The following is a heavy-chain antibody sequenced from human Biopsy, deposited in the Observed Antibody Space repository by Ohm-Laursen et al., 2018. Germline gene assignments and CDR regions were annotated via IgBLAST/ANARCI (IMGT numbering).Heavy chain of an antibody. Sequence: SLRLSCSASGFTFSDHYMEWVRQAPGKGLEWVSYISSGGTTIYYADSVKGRFTISRDNAKNSLYLQMNSLRADDMAVYYCARDTRWSPYHMDVWGQGTTVTVSS. D-gene: IGHD4-23*01. J-gene: IGHJ6*02. CDR1: GFTFSDHY. CDR3: ARDTRWSPYHMDV. V-gene: IGHV3-11*01. CDR2: ISSGGTTI.